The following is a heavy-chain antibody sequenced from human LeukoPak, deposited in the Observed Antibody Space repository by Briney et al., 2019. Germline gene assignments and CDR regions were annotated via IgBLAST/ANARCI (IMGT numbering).Heavy chain of an antibody. V-gene: IGHV3-53*01. D-gene: IGHD4/OR15-4a*01. CDR3: ARRAGAYSHPYDY. CDR1: GFTVSSNS. J-gene: IGHJ4*02. Sequence: GGSLRLSCTVSGFTVSSNSMSWVRQAPGKGLGWVSFIYSDNTHYSDSVQGRFTISRDNSKNTLYLQMNSLRAEDTALYYCARRAGAYSHPYDYWGQGTLVTVSS. CDR2: IYSDNT.